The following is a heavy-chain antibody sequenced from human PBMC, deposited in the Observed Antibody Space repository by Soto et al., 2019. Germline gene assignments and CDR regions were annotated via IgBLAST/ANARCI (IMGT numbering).Heavy chain of an antibody. J-gene: IGHJ4*02. D-gene: IGHD3-3*01. CDR1: GGSISSYY. V-gene: IGHV4-59*01. CDR3: ARANYDFWSGYQSRFDY. CDR2: IHYSGST. Sequence: SETLSLTCTVSGGSISSYYWSWIRQPPGKGLEWIGYIHYSGSTNYNPSLKSRVTISVDTSKNQFSLKLSSVTAADTAVYYCARANYDFWSGYQSRFDYWGQGTLVTVYS.